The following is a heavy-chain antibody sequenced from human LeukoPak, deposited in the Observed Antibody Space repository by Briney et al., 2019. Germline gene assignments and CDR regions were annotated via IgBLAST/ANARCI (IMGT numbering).Heavy chain of an antibody. CDR3: ARGGYSSSGNYYMDV. Sequence: VKVSCKASGYTFTSYDINWVRQATGQGLEWMGWMNPNSGNTGYAQKFQGRVTITRNTSISTAYMELSSLRSEDTAVYYCARGGYSSSGNYYMDVWGKGTTVTVSS. CDR2: MNPNSGNT. V-gene: IGHV1-8*03. D-gene: IGHD6-13*01. J-gene: IGHJ6*03. CDR1: GYTFTSYD.